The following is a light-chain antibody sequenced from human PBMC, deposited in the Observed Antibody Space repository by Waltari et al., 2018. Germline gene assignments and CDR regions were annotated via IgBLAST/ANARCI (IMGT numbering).Light chain of an antibody. CDR2: GNN. Sequence: QSVLTPPPPVSGAPGQRVTISCTWSSSNIGAGYDVPWYQQLPGTAPKLLIYGNNNRPSGVPDRSSGSKSGTSASLAITGLQAEDEADYYCQSYDSSLSGFVVFGGGTKLTVL. CDR1: SSNIGAGYD. V-gene: IGLV1-40*01. CDR3: QSYDSSLSGFVV. J-gene: IGLJ2*01.